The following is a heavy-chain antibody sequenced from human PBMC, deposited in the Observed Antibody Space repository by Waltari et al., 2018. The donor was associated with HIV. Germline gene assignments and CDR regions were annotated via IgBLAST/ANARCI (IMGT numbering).Heavy chain of an antibody. D-gene: IGHD6-19*01. CDR2: INVGNGNS. V-gene: IGHV1-3*01. CDR1: GITLSPFA. CDR3: ASEQYSSDWYDNH. Sequence: QVQLVQSGAAVKKPGASVKVSCTASGITLSPFAMHWVRQAPGQRLEWMGWINVGNGNSDYSQKFQGRVTITRDKSASTAYMELSGLRSEDTAVYYCASEQYSSDWYDNHWGQGTLVTVSS. J-gene: IGHJ5*02.